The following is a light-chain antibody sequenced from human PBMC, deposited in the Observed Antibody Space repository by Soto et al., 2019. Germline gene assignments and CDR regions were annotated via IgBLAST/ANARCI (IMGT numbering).Light chain of an antibody. Sequence: QSALTQPASVSGTPGQSITISCTGTSSDVGAYNYVSWYQQRPGKAPKLMIYEVSNRPSGVSNRFSGSKSGNTASLTISGLQAEDEADYYCSSYTSSSTLVFGTGTKLTVL. CDR2: EVS. CDR3: SSYTSSSTLV. V-gene: IGLV2-14*01. J-gene: IGLJ1*01. CDR1: SSDVGAYNY.